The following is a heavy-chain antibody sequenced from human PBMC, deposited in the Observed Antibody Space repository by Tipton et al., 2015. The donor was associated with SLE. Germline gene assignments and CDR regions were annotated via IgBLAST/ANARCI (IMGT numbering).Heavy chain of an antibody. V-gene: IGHV4-39*07. D-gene: IGHD7-27*01. Sequence: TLSLTCTVSGGSISSRDYFWGWIRQPPGKGLEWIGCVTYRGATYTRTFHNPSLKSRVTISVDTSKNQFSLKLSSVTAADTAVYYCARDGPTWGYYYYMDVWGKGTTVTVSS. J-gene: IGHJ6*03. CDR3: ARDGPTWGYYYYMDV. CDR1: GGSISSRDYF. CDR2: VTYRGAT.